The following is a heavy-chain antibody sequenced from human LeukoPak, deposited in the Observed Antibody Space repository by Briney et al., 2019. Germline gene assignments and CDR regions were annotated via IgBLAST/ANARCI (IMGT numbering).Heavy chain of an antibody. CDR2: IIPIFGTA. J-gene: IGHJ4*02. Sequence: SVKVSCKASGGTFSSYAISWVRQAPGQGLEWMGGIIPIFGTANYAQKFQGRVTMTTDTSTSTAYMELRSLRSDDTAVYYCVRSASRDGYNDYWGQGTLVTVSS. CDR3: VRSASRDGYNDY. CDR1: GGTFSSYA. V-gene: IGHV1-69*05. D-gene: IGHD5-24*01.